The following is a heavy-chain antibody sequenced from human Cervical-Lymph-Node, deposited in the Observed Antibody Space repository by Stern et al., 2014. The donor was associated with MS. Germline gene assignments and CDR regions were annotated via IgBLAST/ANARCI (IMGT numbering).Heavy chain of an antibody. CDR1: GGTFSSYA. V-gene: IGHV1-69*09. D-gene: IGHD2-15*01. CDR3: ARSPTAYSTYYVDF. J-gene: IGHJ4*02. CDR2: IIPLLGLT. Sequence: MQLVESGAEVKKPGSSVKVSCKASGGTFSSYAINWVRQAPGQGLEWMGRIIPLLGLTHYAQKVHDRVAITADKSTSTAYVDLSSLRSEDTSLYYCARSPTAYSTYYVDFWGQGTQVTVSS.